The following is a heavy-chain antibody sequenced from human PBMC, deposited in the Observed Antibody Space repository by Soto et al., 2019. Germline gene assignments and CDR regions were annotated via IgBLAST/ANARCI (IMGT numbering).Heavy chain of an antibody. CDR2: IYAGGTA. CDR3: ARPSGSGWPYFGMDV. CDR1: GITVSNNY. J-gene: IGHJ6*02. V-gene: IGHV3-66*04. D-gene: IGHD6-19*01. Sequence: EVQLVESGGGLVQPGGSLRLSCVVSGITVSNNYMSWVRLGPGKGLEWVTVIYAGGTAYYAESVKGRFTISRDESKNTVYLQMNSLRAEDTAIYYCARPSGSGWPYFGMDVWGQGTTVTASS.